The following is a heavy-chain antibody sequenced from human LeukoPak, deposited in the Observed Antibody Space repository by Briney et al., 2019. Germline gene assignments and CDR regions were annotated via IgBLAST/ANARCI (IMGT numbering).Heavy chain of an antibody. CDR2: IYYSGST. V-gene: IGHV4-30-4*01. D-gene: IGHD3-16*02. J-gene: IGHJ4*02. Sequence: PSETMSLTCTVSGGSISSGDYYWSWIRQPLGKGLEWIGYIYYSGSTYYNPSLKSRVTISVDTSKNQFSLKLSSVTVADTAVYYCARVYRASDYWGQGTLVTVSS. CDR1: GGSISSGDYY. CDR3: ARVYRASDY.